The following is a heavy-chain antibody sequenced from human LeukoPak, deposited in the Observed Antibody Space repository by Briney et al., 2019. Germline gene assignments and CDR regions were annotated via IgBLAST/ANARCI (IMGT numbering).Heavy chain of an antibody. V-gene: IGHV4-38-2*02. D-gene: IGHD3-10*01. CDR1: GYSISSGYY. Sequence: SETLSLTCTVSGYSISSGYYWGWIRQPPGKGLEWIGSIYHSGSTYYNPSLKSRVTISVDTSKNQFSLKLSSVTAADTAVYYCARGEYGSNIDYWGQGTLVTVSS. J-gene: IGHJ4*02. CDR2: IYHSGST. CDR3: ARGEYGSNIDY.